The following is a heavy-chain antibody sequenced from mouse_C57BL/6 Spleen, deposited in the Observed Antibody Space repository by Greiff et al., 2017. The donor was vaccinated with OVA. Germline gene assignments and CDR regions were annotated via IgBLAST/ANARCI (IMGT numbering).Heavy chain of an antibody. CDR3: ARVITTVVGRYFDD. J-gene: IGHJ1*03. Sequence: VQLQQPGAELVMPGASVKLSCKASGYTFTSSWMHWVKQRPGQGLEWIGEIDPSDSNTNYTQKFKGKSTLTVDKSSSTAYMQLSSLTSEDTAVYYCARVITTVVGRYFDDWGTGTTVTVSS. CDR2: IDPSDSNT. V-gene: IGHV1-69*01. D-gene: IGHD1-1*01. CDR1: GYTFTSSW.